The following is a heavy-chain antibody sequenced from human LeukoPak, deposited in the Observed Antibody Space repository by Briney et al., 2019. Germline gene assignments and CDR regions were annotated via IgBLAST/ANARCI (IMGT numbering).Heavy chain of an antibody. CDR1: GYTFTDYG. CDR3: ARVGAYCTSTSCLDY. CDR2: ISAYNGNT. D-gene: IGHD2-2*01. V-gene: IGHV1-18*01. Sequence: ASVKVSCKASGYTFTDYGISWVRQAPGQGLEWMGWISAYNGNTNYAQKLQGRVTMTTDTSTSTAYMELRSLTSDDTAVYYCARVGAYCTSTSCLDYWGQGTLVTVSS. J-gene: IGHJ4*02.